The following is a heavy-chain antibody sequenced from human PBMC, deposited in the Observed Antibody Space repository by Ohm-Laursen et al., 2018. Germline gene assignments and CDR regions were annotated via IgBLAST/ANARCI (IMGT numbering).Heavy chain of an antibody. CDR1: GFTFSTYA. CDR3: ARRVAYDRGEFDY. J-gene: IGHJ4*02. D-gene: IGHD5-12*01. CDR2: ISGSGGST. V-gene: IGHV3-23*01. Sequence: GSLRLSCAAPGFTFSTYAMSWVRQAPGKGLEWVSSISGSGGSTYYADSVKGRFTISRDNSKNTLYLQMNSLRAEDTAVYYCARRVAYDRGEFDYWGLGTLVTVSS.